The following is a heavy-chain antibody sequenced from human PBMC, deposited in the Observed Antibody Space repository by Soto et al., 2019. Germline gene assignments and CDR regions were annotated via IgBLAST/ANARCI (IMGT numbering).Heavy chain of an antibody. D-gene: IGHD5-12*01. CDR1: GFTFSSYS. CDR3: ASLRMRIVATIEDAFDI. Sequence: EVQLVESGGGLVQPGGSLRLSCAASGFTFSSYSMNWVRQAPGKGLEWVSYISSSSSTIYYADSVKGRFTISRDNAKNSLYLQMNSLRAEDTAVYYCASLRMRIVATIEDAFDIWGQGTMVTVSS. CDR2: ISSSSSTI. V-gene: IGHV3-48*01. J-gene: IGHJ3*02.